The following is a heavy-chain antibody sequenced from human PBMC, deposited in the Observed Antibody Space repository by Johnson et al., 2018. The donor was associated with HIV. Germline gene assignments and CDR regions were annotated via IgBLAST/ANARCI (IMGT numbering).Heavy chain of an antibody. V-gene: IGHV3-30-3*01. Sequence: QMQLVESGGGLVQPGGSLRLSCAASGFTFSSYAMHWVRQAPGKGLEWVAVISYDGSNKYYADSVKGRFTISRDNSKNTLYLQMNSLRAEDTAVYYCARDNLRQLDAFDIWGQGTMVTVSS. CDR3: ARDNLRQLDAFDI. CDR1: GFTFSSYA. J-gene: IGHJ3*02. D-gene: IGHD3-16*01. CDR2: ISYDGSNK.